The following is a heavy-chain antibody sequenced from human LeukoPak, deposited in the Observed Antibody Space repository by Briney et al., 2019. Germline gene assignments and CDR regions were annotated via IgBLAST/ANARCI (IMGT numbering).Heavy chain of an antibody. V-gene: IGHV1-8*03. D-gene: IGHD3-3*01. CDR3: ARGPGRYDFWSGYYTPYYYYYMDV. Sequence: ASVKVSCKASGYTFTGYYMHWVRQAPGQGLEWMGWMNPNSGNTGYAQKFQGRVTITRNTSISTAYMELSSLRSEDTAVYYCARGPGRYDFWSGYYTPYYYYYMDVWGKGTTVTVSS. CDR2: MNPNSGNT. CDR1: GYTFTGYY. J-gene: IGHJ6*03.